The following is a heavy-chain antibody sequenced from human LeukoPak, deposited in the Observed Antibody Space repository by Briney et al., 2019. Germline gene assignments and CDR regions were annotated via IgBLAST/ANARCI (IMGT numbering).Heavy chain of an antibody. J-gene: IGHJ6*03. V-gene: IGHV4-4*02. CDR1: GGSISSTNW. CDR2: ISHSGST. Sequence: SETLSLTCAVSGGSISSTNWWSWVRQPPGKGLEWIGEISHSGSTNYNPSLKSRVTISVDKSKNQFSLKLSSVTAADTAVYYCARIRGLGRDYYFYYMDVWGKGTTVTVSS. CDR3: ARIRGLGRDYYFYYMDV. D-gene: IGHD3-10*01.